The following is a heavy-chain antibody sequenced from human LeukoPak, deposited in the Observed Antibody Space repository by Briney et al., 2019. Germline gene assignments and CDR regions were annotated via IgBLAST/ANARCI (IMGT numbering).Heavy chain of an antibody. D-gene: IGHD5-24*01. Sequence: SETLSLTCTVSGGSISSYYWSWIRQPPGEGLEWIGYIYYSGSTNYNPSLKSRVTISVDTSKNQFSLKLSSVTAADTAVYYCARVYEMATTAVVGRRAFDIWGQGTMVTVSS. CDR2: IYYSGST. CDR1: GGSISSYY. V-gene: IGHV4-59*01. CDR3: ARVYEMATTAVVGRRAFDI. J-gene: IGHJ3*02.